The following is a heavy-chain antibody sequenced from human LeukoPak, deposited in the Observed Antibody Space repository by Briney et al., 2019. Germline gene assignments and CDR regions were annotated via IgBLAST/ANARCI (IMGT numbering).Heavy chain of an antibody. CDR2: ISSSSSYI. V-gene: IGHV3-21*01. CDR1: GFTFSSYS. J-gene: IGHJ4*02. CDR3: ARVSGGYPLYYFDY. Sequence: GGSLRLSCAASGFTFSSYSMNCVRQAPGKGLEWVSSISSSSSYIYYADSVKGRFTISRDNAKNSLYLQMNSLRAEDTAVYYCARVSGGYPLYYFDYWGQGTLVTVSS. D-gene: IGHD2-8*02.